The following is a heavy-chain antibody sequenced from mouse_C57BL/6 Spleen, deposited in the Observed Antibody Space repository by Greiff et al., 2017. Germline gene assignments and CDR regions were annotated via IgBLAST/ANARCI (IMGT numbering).Heavy chain of an antibody. CDR2: IDPSDSET. Sequence: QVQLQQPGAELVRPGSSVKLSCKASGYTFTSYWLHWVKQRPIQGLEWIGNIDPSDSETHYNQKFKDKATLTVDKSSSPAYMQLSSLTSEDSAVYYCAATVVADYYAMDYWGQGTSVTVSS. J-gene: IGHJ4*01. CDR1: GYTFTSYW. D-gene: IGHD1-1*01. CDR3: AATVVADYYAMDY. V-gene: IGHV1-52*01.